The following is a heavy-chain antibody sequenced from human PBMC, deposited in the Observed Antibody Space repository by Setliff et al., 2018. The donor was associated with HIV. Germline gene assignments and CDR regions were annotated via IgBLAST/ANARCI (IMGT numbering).Heavy chain of an antibody. J-gene: IGHJ4*02. CDR3: AKDHATSSWFTALLDY. CDR2: IHYDVSSK. CDR1: GFTFSSYG. Sequence: GGSLRLSCAAFGFTFSSYGMHWVRQAPGKGLEWVAFIHYDVSSKYYADSVKGRFTISRDNSKNTLYLQMNSLRAEDTAVYYCAKDHATSSWFTALLDYWGQGALVTVSS. V-gene: IGHV3-30*02. D-gene: IGHD6-13*01.